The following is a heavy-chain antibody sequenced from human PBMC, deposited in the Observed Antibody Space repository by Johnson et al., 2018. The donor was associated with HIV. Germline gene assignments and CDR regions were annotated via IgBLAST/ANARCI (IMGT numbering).Heavy chain of an antibody. Sequence: QVQLVESGGGVVQPGRSLRLSCAASGFTFSTYGMHWVRQAPGRGLEWVAVIWFDGSIQYYADSVKGGFTISRDNAKNTLYLQMNSLKTEDTAVYYCTTKSLGAFDIWGQGTMVTVSS. CDR1: GFTFSTYG. D-gene: IGHD3-16*01. V-gene: IGHV3-33*01. CDR3: TTKSLGAFDI. CDR2: IWFDGSIQ. J-gene: IGHJ3*02.